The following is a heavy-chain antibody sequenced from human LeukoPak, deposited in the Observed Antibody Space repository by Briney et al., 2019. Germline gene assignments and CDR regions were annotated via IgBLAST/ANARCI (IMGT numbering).Heavy chain of an antibody. CDR1: GGSISSSRYF. CDR2: IYLSGIT. CDR3: ARSRITVVRGVIIPPDY. J-gene: IGHJ4*02. D-gene: IGHD3-10*01. Sequence: PSETLSLTCTVSGGSISSSRYFWGWIRQPPGKVLEWNGSIYLSGITDDTPYPQSRCTISAATSKTQLSLNLSSVTAADTAVYYCARSRITVVRGVIIPPDYWGQGTLVTVSS. V-gene: IGHV4-39*01.